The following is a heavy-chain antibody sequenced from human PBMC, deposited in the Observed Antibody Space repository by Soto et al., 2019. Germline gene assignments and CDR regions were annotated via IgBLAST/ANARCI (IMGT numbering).Heavy chain of an antibody. CDR2: INHSGST. Sequence: SATLALTGAGYGGSFSGYYWSWIRQPPGEGLEWIGEINHSGSTNYNPSLKSRVTISVDTSKNQFSLKLSSVTAANTAVYYCARERGLGTVARDYNWFDPWGQGTLVTVSS. CDR1: GGSFSGYY. CDR3: ARERGLGTVARDYNWFDP. D-gene: IGHD6-19*01. V-gene: IGHV4-34*01. J-gene: IGHJ5*02.